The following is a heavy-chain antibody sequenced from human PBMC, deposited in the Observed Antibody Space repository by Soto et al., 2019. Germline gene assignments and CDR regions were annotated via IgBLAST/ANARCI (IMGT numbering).Heavy chain of an antibody. D-gene: IGHD4-17*01. Sequence: SVKVSCKASGGTFSSYAISWVRQAPGQGLEWMGGIIPIFGTANYAQKFQGRVTITADESTSTAYMELSSLRAEDTAVYYCARDLSGDYGALDTWGQGTMVTVS. J-gene: IGHJ3*02. V-gene: IGHV1-69*13. CDR3: ARDLSGDYGALDT. CDR2: IIPIFGTA. CDR1: GGTFSSYA.